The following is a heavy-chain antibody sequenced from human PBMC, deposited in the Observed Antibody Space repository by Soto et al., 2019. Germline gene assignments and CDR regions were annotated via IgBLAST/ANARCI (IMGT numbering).Heavy chain of an antibody. Sequence: ASVKVSCKASGYTFTSYGISWVRQAPGQGLEWMGWISAYNGNTNYAQKLQGRVTVTTDTSTRTGYMELRSLRSDDSAVYYCAYRSGGNHDAFDIWGQGTMVTV. D-gene: IGHD2-15*01. V-gene: IGHV1-18*01. CDR2: ISAYNGNT. J-gene: IGHJ3*02. CDR3: AYRSGGNHDAFDI. CDR1: GYTFTSYG.